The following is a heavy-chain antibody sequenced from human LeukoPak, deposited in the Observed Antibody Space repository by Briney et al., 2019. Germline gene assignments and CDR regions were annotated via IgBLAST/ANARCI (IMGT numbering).Heavy chain of an antibody. J-gene: IGHJ4*02. V-gene: IGHV4-59*08. CDR2: IYYSGST. CDR1: VGFHKLYY. D-gene: IGHD5-24*01. Sequence: SETLSLTCAFSVGFHKLYYWIWIRQPPGKGLEWIGYIYYSGSTNYNPSLKSRLTISVDTSKNQFSLKLSSVTAADTAVYYCARQRDALYYFDSWGQGTLVTVSS. CDR3: ARQRDALYYFDS.